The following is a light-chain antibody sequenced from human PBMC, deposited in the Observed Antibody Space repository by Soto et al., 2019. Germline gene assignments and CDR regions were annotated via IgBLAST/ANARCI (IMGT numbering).Light chain of an antibody. CDR3: CSYAGSYTGV. V-gene: IGLV2-11*01. Sequence: QSALTQPRSVSGSPGQSVTIHCTGTSSDVGGYNYVSWYQQHPGKAPKLMIYDVSKRPSGVPDRFSGSKSGNTASLTISGLQAEDEADYYCCSYAGSYTGVFGGGTKLTAL. J-gene: IGLJ3*02. CDR2: DVS. CDR1: SSDVGGYNY.